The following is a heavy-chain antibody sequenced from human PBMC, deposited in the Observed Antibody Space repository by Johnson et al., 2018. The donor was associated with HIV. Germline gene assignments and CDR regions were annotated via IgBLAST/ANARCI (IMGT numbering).Heavy chain of an antibody. D-gene: IGHD2-21*02. Sequence: VHLVESGGGLVQPGGSLRLSCAASGFTFSSYEMSWVRQAPGKGLEWISGINRSGDWVGYADSVKGRFTISRDNSKNTLYLQMNSLRVEDTAVYYCATSTASDAFDIWGQGTMVTVSS. CDR1: GFTFSSYE. CDR2: INRSGDWV. CDR3: ATSTASDAFDI. V-gene: IGHV3-23*04. J-gene: IGHJ3*02.